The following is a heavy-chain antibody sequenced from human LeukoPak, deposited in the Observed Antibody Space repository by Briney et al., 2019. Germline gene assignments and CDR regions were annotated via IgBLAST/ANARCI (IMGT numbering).Heavy chain of an antibody. J-gene: IGHJ6*02. CDR1: GFTFSSYW. CDR2: IKQDGSEK. CDR3: ARVDMVRGAWIQLWSQVDDYYYGMDV. Sequence: QPGGSLRLSCAASGFTFSSYWMSWVRQAPGKGLEWVANIKQDGSEKYYVDSVKGRFTISRDNAKNSLYLQMNSLRAEDTAVYYCARVDMVRGAWIQLWSQVDDYYYGMDVWGQGTTVTVSS. D-gene: IGHD5-18*01. V-gene: IGHV3-7*01.